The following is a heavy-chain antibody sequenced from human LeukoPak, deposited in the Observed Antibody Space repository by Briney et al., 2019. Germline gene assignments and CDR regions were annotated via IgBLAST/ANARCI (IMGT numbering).Heavy chain of an antibody. V-gene: IGHV4-30-2*01. CDR1: GGSISSGGYS. D-gene: IGHD3-9*01. CDR3: ARGGTYYDILTGYYSDAVLDY. Sequence: PSETLSLTCAVSGGSISSGGYSWSWIRQPPGKGLEWIGYIYHSGSTYYNPSLKSRVTISVDKSKNQLFLKLSSVTAADTAVYYCARGGTYYDILTGYYSDAVLDYWGQGTLVTVSS. CDR2: IYHSGST. J-gene: IGHJ4*02.